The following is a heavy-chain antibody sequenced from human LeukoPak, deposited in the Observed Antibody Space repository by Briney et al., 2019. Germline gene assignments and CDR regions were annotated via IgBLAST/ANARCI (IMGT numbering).Heavy chain of an antibody. CDR2: IGISSGNT. V-gene: IGHV3-11*06. Sequence: GGSLRLSCAASGFPFNEYSMNWVRQAPGKGLEWISYIGISSGNTKYADSVKGRFTISGDNAKKSLYLQMNSLRVEDTAVYYCGRDHNYAFDNWGQGTLVTVSS. CDR3: GRDHNYAFDN. J-gene: IGHJ4*02. D-gene: IGHD1-1*01. CDR1: GFPFNEYS.